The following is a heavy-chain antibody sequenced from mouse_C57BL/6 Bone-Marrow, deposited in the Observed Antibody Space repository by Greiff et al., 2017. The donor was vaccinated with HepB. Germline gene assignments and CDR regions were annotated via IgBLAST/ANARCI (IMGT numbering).Heavy chain of an antibody. Sequence: QVQLQQSGAELVKPGASVKMSCKASGYTFTSYWITWVKQRPGQGLEWIGDIYPGSGSTNYNEKFKSKATLTVDTSSSTAYMQLSSLTSEDSAVYYCARGVYSDYYFAYWGQGTLVTVSA. CDR3: ARGVYSDYYFAY. V-gene: IGHV1-55*01. J-gene: IGHJ3*01. CDR1: GYTFTSYW. D-gene: IGHD2-13*01. CDR2: IYPGSGST.